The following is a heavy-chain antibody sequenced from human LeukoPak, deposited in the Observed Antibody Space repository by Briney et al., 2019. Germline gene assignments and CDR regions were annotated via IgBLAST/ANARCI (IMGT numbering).Heavy chain of an antibody. D-gene: IGHD4-17*01. CDR1: GYTFTGYY. V-gene: IGHV1-2*02. CDR3: AREDYGDYVSPVNNWFDP. J-gene: IGHJ5*02. Sequence: ASVKVSCKASGYTFTGYYMHWVRQAPGQGLEWMGWINPNSGGTNYAQKFQGRVTMTKDTSISTAYMELSRLRSDDTAVYYCAREDYGDYVSPVNNWFDPWGQGTLVTVSS. CDR2: INPNSGGT.